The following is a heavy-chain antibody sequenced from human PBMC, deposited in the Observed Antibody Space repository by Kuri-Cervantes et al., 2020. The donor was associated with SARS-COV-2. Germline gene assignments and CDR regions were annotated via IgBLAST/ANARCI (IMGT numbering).Heavy chain of an antibody. J-gene: IGHJ6*03. D-gene: IGHD2-2*01. CDR2: MNPNSGNT. V-gene: IGHV1-8*03. CDR3: ARVQTLPPAISGTLSRGQYYYYYYYMDV. Sequence: ASVKVSCKASGYTFTSYDINWVRQATGQGLEWMGWMNPNSGNTGYAQKFQGRVTITRNTSISTAYMELSSLRSEDTAVYYCARVQTLPPAISGTLSRGQYYYYYYYMDVWGKGTTVTVSS. CDR1: GYTFTSYD.